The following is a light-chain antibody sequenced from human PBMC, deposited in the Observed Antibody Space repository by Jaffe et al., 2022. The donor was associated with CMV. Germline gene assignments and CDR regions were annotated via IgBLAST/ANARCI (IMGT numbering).Light chain of an antibody. Sequence: EIVMTQSPATLSVSPGARATLSCRTSQSVNSYLAWYQQKPGQAPRLLIYHTSTRATGIPARFSGSGSGTEYTLTISSLQSEDFAVYYCQQYNNWHPHTFGQGTKLEIK. CDR3: QQYNNWHPHT. J-gene: IGKJ2*01. CDR2: HTS. V-gene: IGKV3-15*01. CDR1: QSVNSY.